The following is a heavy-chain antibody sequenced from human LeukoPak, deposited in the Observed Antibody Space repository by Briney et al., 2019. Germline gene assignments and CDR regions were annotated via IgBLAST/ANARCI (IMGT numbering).Heavy chain of an antibody. Sequence: GGSLRLSCAASGFTFSSYNMNWVRQAPGKGLEWVSSITSSSSYTFYADSVKGRFTISRDNAKNSLYLQMNSLRAEDTAVYYCAREGGPWYYYYYMDVWGKGTTVTISS. V-gene: IGHV3-21*04. D-gene: IGHD2-15*01. CDR2: ITSSSSYT. J-gene: IGHJ6*03. CDR3: AREGGPWYYYYYMDV. CDR1: GFTFSSYN.